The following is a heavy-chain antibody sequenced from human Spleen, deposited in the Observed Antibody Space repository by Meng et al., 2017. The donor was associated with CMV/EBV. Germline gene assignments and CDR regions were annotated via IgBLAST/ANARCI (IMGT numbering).Heavy chain of an antibody. Sequence: GESLKISCAASGFTFNNYAMHWVRQAPGKGLEWLADIWYDGSNRYYTDSVKGRFTISRDNSKNTLYLQMNSLRPDDTAVYYCAKDTVTAPVTKLDYWGQGTLVTVSS. CDR2: IWYDGSNR. D-gene: IGHD1-20*01. J-gene: IGHJ4*02. CDR3: AKDTVTAPVTKLDY. CDR1: GFTFNNYA. V-gene: IGHV3-33*06.